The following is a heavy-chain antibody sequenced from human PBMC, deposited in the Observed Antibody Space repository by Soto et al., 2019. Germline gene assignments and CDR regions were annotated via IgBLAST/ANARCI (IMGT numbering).Heavy chain of an antibody. CDR1: GGSISSSSYY. CDR3: ARDAPYGMDV. Sequence: PLETLSLTCTVSGGSISSSSYYWGWIRQPPGKGLEWIGSIYYSGSTYYNPSLESRVTISVDTSKNQFSLKLSSVTAADTAVYYCARDAPYGMDVWGQGTTVTVSS. V-gene: IGHV4-39*07. J-gene: IGHJ6*02. CDR2: IYYSGST.